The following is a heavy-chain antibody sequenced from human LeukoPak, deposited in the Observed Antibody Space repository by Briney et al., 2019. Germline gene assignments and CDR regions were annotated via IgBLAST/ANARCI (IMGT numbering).Heavy chain of an antibody. CDR3: AKARRQYNWNYVSLDY. V-gene: IGHV3-21*01. CDR1: GFTFSSYS. Sequence: GRSLRLSCAASGFTFSSYSMNWVRQAPGKGLEWVSSISSSSSYIYYADSVKGRFTISRDNSKNTLYLQMNSLRAEDTAVYYCAKARRQYNWNYVSLDYWGQGTLVTVSS. CDR2: ISSSSSYI. J-gene: IGHJ4*02. D-gene: IGHD1-7*01.